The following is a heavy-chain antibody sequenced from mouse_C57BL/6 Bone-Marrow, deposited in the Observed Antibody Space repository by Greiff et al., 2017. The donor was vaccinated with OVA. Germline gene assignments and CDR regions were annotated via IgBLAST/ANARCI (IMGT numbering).Heavy chain of an antibody. V-gene: IGHV1-80*01. CDR1: GYAFSSYW. CDR3: ARENSTTVVAPFDY. J-gene: IGHJ2*01. Sequence: VKLMESGAELVKPGASVKISCKASGYAFSSYWMNWVKQRPGKGLEWIGQIYPGDGDTNYNGKFKGKATLTADKSSSTAYMQLSSLTSEDSAVYFWARENSTTVVAPFDYWGQGTTLTVSS. CDR2: IYPGDGDT. D-gene: IGHD1-1*01.